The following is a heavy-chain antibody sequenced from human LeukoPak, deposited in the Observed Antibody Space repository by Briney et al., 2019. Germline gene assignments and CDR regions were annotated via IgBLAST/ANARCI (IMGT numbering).Heavy chain of an antibody. V-gene: IGHV4-39*07. Sequence: SETLSLTCTVSGGSISSSSYYWGWIRQPPGKGLEWIGSIYYSGSTYYNPSLKSRVTISVDTSKNQFSLKLSSVTAADTAVYYCARVNLPPRYGSGSILRKSYGMDVWGQGTTVTVSS. CDR2: IYYSGST. D-gene: IGHD3-10*01. CDR3: ARVNLPPRYGSGSILRKSYGMDV. CDR1: GGSISSSSYY. J-gene: IGHJ6*02.